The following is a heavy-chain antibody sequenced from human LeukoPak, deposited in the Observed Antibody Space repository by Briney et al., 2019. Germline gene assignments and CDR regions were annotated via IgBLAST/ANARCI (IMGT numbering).Heavy chain of an antibody. Sequence: GASVKVSCKASGYTFTSYGISWVRQAPGQGLDWMGWISAYNGNTNYAQKLQGRVTMTTDTSTSTAYMELGSLRSDDTAVYYCARAYYYDSSGYPHGDAFDIWGQGTMVTVSS. CDR2: ISAYNGNT. D-gene: IGHD3-22*01. CDR3: ARAYYYDSSGYPHGDAFDI. CDR1: GYTFTSYG. J-gene: IGHJ3*02. V-gene: IGHV1-18*01.